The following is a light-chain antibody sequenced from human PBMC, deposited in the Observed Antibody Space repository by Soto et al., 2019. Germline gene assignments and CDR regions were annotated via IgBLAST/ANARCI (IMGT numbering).Light chain of an antibody. Sequence: DVVLTQTPLSSPVTLGQPASISCRSSQSLVHGDGNTYLSWFQQRPGQPPRLLMYQVSNRFSGVPDRFSGSGAGTDFSLKISRVEAEDVAVYYCVQFAPFPRTFGQGTKVEI. CDR3: VQFAPFPRT. J-gene: IGKJ1*01. CDR2: QVS. V-gene: IGKV2-24*01. CDR1: QSLVHGDGNTY.